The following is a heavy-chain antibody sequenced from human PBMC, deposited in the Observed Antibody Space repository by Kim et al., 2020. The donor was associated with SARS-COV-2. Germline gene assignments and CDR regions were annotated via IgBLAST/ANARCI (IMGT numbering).Heavy chain of an antibody. D-gene: IGHD3-3*01. J-gene: IGHJ4*02. CDR3: AHGYDFWSGALFDY. V-gene: IGHV2-5*01. Sequence: TSLKSRLTITKDTSKNQVVLTMTNMDAVDTATYYCAHGYDFWSGALFDYWGQGTLVTVSS.